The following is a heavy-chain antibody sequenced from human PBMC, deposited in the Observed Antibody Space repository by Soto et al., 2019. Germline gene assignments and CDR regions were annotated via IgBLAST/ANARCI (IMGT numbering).Heavy chain of an antibody. CDR3: AKADTVDTAMVAVFDY. Sequence: QAGGSLRLSCAASGFTFSSYAMSWVRQAPGKGLEWVSATSGSGGSTYYADSVKGRFTISRDNSKNTLYLQMNSLRAEDTAVYYCAKADTVDTAMVAVFDYWGQGTLVTVSS. CDR1: GFTFSSYA. CDR2: TSGSGGST. J-gene: IGHJ4*02. V-gene: IGHV3-23*01. D-gene: IGHD5-18*01.